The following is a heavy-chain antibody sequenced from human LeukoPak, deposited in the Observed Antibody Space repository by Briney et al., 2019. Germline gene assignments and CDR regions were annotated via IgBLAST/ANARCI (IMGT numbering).Heavy chain of an antibody. V-gene: IGHV4-59*08. Sequence: PSGTLSLTCTVSGGSISSYYWSWIRQPPGQGLEWVGYIYYSGSTNYNPSLTSRVTISVDTSKNQFSLKLSTVTAANTAVYYCARLTPADSSSWYWYVGLWGRGTLVTVSS. J-gene: IGHJ2*01. CDR2: IYYSGST. CDR1: GGSISSYY. CDR3: ARLTPADSSSWYWYVGL. D-gene: IGHD6-13*01.